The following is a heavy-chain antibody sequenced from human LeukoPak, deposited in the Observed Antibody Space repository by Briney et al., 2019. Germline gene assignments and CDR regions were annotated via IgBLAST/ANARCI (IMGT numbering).Heavy chain of an antibody. V-gene: IGHV3-11*01. CDR2: ISSSGTTI. J-gene: IGHJ4*02. Sequence: GGSLRLSCAASGFTFSDYYMSWIRQAPGKGLEWVSYISSSGTTIYHADSVKGRFTISRDNAKNTLFLQMNSLRGEDTAVYYCAREQWLVFDYWGQGSLVTVSS. CDR1: GFTFSDYY. CDR3: AREQWLVFDY. D-gene: IGHD6-19*01.